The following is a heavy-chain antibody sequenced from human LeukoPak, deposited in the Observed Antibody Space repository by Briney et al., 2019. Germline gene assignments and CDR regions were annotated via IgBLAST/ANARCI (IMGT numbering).Heavy chain of an antibody. V-gene: IGHV3-23*01. D-gene: IGHD1-26*01. CDR1: EFTFSNYA. CDR2: STGTGYRT. CDR3: VKGVRMGVTSAFDI. Sequence: GRSLRLSCAASEFTFSNYAMSWVRQAPGKGLEWVSGSTGTGYRTYYADFVKGRFTISRHNSKNTLYVPMNCLSAEDARVFSCVKGVRMGVTSAFDIWGQGTMVTVSS. J-gene: IGHJ3*02.